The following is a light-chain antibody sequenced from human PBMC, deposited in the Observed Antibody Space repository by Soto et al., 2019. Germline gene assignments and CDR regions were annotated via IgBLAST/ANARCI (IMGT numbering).Light chain of an antibody. J-gene: IGKJ1*01. V-gene: IGKV3-15*01. CDR3: QQYNDWLWT. Sequence: ETTLTQSPATLSASPGKRVTLSCRATQSVTYNLAWYQQKPGQAPRLLIYGASTRPTGIPARFSGRGSGTEFTLTITSLQSEDFAVYYCQQYNDWLWTFGQGTKVEIK. CDR2: GAS. CDR1: QSVTYN.